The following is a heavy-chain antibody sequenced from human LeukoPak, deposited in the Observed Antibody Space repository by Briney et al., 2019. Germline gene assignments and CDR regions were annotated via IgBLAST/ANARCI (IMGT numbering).Heavy chain of an antibody. Sequence: GGSLRLSCAASGFTFRRYAMSWVRQAPGKGLEWVSAISGSGGSTYYADSVKGRFTISRDNSKNTLYLQMNSLRAEDTAVYYCAKGDSSGYYPPRFPFDYWGQGTLVTVSS. J-gene: IGHJ4*02. CDR2: ISGSGGST. CDR3: AKGDSSGYYPPRFPFDY. D-gene: IGHD3-22*01. CDR1: GFTFRRYA. V-gene: IGHV3-23*01.